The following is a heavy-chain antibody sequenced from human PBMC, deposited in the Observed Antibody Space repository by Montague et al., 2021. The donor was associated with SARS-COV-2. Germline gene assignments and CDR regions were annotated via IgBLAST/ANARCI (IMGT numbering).Heavy chain of an antibody. V-gene: IGHV3-48*03. CDR3: ARGRITMIVVVPHNAFDI. Sequence: SLRLSCAASGFTFSGYEMNWVRQAPGKGLEWASYISSSGSTIYYADSVKGRFTISRDNAKNSLYLQMNSLRAEDTAVYYCARGRITMIVVVPHNAFDIWGQGTMVTVSS. D-gene: IGHD3-22*01. J-gene: IGHJ3*02. CDR1: GFTFSGYE. CDR2: ISSSGSTI.